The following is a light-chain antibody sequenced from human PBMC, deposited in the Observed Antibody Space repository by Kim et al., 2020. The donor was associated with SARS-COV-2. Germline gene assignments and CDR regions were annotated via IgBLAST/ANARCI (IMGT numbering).Light chain of an antibody. CDR2: DAS. J-gene: IGKJ2*01. V-gene: IGKV3-11*01. CDR1: QSVSSY. CDR3: QQRSNWPPVT. Sequence: PGERATLSCRASQSVSSYLAWYQQKPGQAPRLLIYDASNRATGIPARFSGSGSGTDFTLTISSLEPEDFAVYNCQQRSNWPPVTFGQGTKLE.